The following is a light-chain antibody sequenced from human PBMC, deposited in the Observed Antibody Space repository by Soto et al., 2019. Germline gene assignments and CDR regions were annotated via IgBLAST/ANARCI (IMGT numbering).Light chain of an antibody. CDR3: QKYNSAPRT. J-gene: IGKJ1*01. CDR2: AAS. V-gene: IGKV1-27*01. CDR1: QGISNY. Sequence: DIQRTQSPSSLSASVGDRVTITCRAIQGISNYLAWYQQKPGKVPKLLIYAASTLQSGVPSRFSGSGSGTDFTLTISSLQPEDVATYYCQKYNSAPRTFGQGTKV.